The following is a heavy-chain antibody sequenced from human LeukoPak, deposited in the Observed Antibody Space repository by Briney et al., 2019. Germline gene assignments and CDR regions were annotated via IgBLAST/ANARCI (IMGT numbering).Heavy chain of an antibody. D-gene: IGHD3-10*01. Sequence: GGSLRLSCAASGFTFSSYWMSWVRQAPGKGLEWVANIKQDGSEKYYVDSVKGRFTISRDSAKNSLYLQMNSLRAEDTAVYYCARDKNWYYGSGSYYTQYYYYYGMDVWGQGTTVTVSS. J-gene: IGHJ6*02. CDR2: IKQDGSEK. CDR1: GFTFSSYW. CDR3: ARDKNWYYGSGSYYTQYYYYYGMDV. V-gene: IGHV3-7*01.